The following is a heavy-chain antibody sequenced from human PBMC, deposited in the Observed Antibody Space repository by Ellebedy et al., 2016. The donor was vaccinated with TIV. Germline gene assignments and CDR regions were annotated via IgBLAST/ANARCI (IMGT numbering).Heavy chain of an antibody. J-gene: IGHJ4*02. D-gene: IGHD3-10*01. CDR1: GIRISPYW. CDR2: IHPDGSDI. V-gene: IGHV3-7*03. CDR3: ARGGRADY. Sequence: PGGSLRLSCAVSGIRISPYWMSWVRQAPGKGLEWVANIHPDGSDIHYVDSVKGRFTISRNNARNSLDLQMNSLRAEDTAVYYGARGGRADYWGQGTLVTVSS.